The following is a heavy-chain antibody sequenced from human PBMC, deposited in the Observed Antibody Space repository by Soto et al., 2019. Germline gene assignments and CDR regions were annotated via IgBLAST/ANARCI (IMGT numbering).Heavy chain of an antibody. J-gene: IGHJ5*02. CDR1: GYIFTSYW. CDR3: ARLKERNWFDP. CDR2: IYPGDSDT. Sequence: VESLKIACKGSGYIFTSYWICWFLQMPVKVLEWMGIIYPGDSDTRYSPSFQGQVTISADKSISTAYLQWSSLKASDTAMYYCARLKERNWFDPWGQGTLVTVSS. V-gene: IGHV5-51*01.